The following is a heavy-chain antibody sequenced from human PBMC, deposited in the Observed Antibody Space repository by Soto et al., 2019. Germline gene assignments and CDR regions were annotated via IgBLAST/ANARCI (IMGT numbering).Heavy chain of an antibody. D-gene: IGHD3-22*01. V-gene: IGHV4-59*01. CDR2: IYYSGST. Sequence: QVQLQESGPGLVKPSETLSLTCTVSGASISTYYWSWIRQPPGKGLEWIGYIYYSGSTTYNPALKSRATISVDTSKNQFSLKLRSVTAAYTAVYYCARSRGGYFDYWGQGTLVTVSS. CDR3: ARSRGGYFDY. CDR1: GASISTYY. J-gene: IGHJ4*02.